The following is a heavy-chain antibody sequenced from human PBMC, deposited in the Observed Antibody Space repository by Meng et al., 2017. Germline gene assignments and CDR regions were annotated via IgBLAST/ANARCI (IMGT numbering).Heavy chain of an antibody. CDR2: INSDGSST. CDR1: GFTFSSYW. V-gene: IGHV3-74*01. J-gene: IGHJ6*02. D-gene: IGHD3-22*01. CDR3: ARTYYYDSSGYYYYGMDV. Sequence: GESLKISCAASGFTFSSYWMHWVRQAPGKGLVWVSRINSDGSSTIYADSVKGRFTITRDNAKNTLYLQMNSLRAEDTAVYYCARTYYYDSSGYYYYGMDVWGQGTTVTVSS.